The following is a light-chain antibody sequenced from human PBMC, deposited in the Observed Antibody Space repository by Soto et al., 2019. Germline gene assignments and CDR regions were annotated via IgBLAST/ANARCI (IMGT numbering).Light chain of an antibody. CDR2: EVN. CDR3: NSYAGSNSFV. CDR1: SSDVGGYNY. J-gene: IGLJ1*01. V-gene: IGLV2-8*01. Sequence: QSVLTQPPSASGSPGQSVTISCTGTSSDVGGYNYVSWYQQHPGKAPKLVIFEVNKRPSGVPDRFSGSKSGNTAALTVSGLQTEDEADYYCNSYAGSNSFVFGTWTKLTVL.